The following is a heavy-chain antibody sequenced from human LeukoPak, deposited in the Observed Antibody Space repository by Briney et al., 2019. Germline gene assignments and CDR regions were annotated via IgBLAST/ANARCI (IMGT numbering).Heavy chain of an antibody. D-gene: IGHD6-19*01. CDR3: ASHSSGWFG. J-gene: IGHJ4*02. CDR2: IRYDAGNK. Sequence: PGGSLRLSCAASGFSFSSYGMHWVRQAPAKGLEWVAFIRYDAGNKYYADSMKGRFTISRDNSKNTLYLQVNSLRAEDTAVYYCASHSSGWFGWGQGTLVTVSS. V-gene: IGHV3-30*02. CDR1: GFSFSSYG.